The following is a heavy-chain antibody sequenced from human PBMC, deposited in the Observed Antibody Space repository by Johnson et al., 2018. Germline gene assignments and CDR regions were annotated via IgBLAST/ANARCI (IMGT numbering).Heavy chain of an antibody. V-gene: IGHV4-61*01. Sequence: QVQLQESGPGLVKPSETLSLTCTVSGGSVSSGSYYWSWIRQPPGKGLEWIGDIYYSGSTNYNPSLKSRVTISVDTSKNPFSLKLSSVTAADTAVYYCARGGIAARLGMDVWGQGTRGTVSS. J-gene: IGHJ6*02. CDR1: GGSVSSGSYY. D-gene: IGHD6-6*01. CDR3: ARGGIAARLGMDV. CDR2: IYYSGST.